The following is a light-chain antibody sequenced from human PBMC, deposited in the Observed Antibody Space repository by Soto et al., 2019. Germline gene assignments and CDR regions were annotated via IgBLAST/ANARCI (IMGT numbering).Light chain of an antibody. CDR1: SSNIGAGYD. CDR2: GNS. CDR3: QSYDSSLSARYV. V-gene: IGLV1-40*01. Sequence: QSALTQPPSVSGAPGQRVTISCTGSSSNIGAGYDVHWYQQLPGTAPKILIYGNSNRPSGVPDRFSGSKSGTSASLAITGLQAEDEADYYCQSYDSSLSARYVFGTGTKVT. J-gene: IGLJ1*01.